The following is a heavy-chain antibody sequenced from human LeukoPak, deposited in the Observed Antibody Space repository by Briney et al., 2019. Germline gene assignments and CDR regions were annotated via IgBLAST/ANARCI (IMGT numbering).Heavy chain of an antibody. Sequence: SGTLSLTCAVSGGSISRTNWWSWVRQPPGKGLEWIGEIYHSGNTNYNPSLKSRVTISVDTSKNQFSLKLSSVTAADTAVYYCARHGPPRAGWGRKYYYMDVWGKGTTVTISS. J-gene: IGHJ6*03. CDR2: IYHSGNT. CDR1: GGSISRTNW. D-gene: IGHD3-16*01. CDR3: ARHGPPRAGWGRKYYYMDV. V-gene: IGHV4-4*02.